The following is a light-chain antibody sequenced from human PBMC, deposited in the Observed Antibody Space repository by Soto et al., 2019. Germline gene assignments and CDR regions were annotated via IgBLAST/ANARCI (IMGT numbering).Light chain of an antibody. J-gene: IGKJ4*01. V-gene: IGKV3-20*01. CDR1: QSVRGSY. CDR2: GAS. CDR3: QQYGSSPVT. Sequence: EILLTQSPGTQSLSPGERAILSCRASQSVRGSYLAWYQQKPGQAPRLLLYGASTRVDGIPDRFSGGGSGTDFSLTISRLEPEDFAVYYCQQYGSSPVTFGGGTKVDIK.